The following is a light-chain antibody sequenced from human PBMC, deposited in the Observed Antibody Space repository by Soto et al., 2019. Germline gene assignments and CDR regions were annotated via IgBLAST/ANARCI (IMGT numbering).Light chain of an antibody. V-gene: IGKV3-11*01. CDR3: QLRSNWPPMYT. CDR1: QSISTY. J-gene: IGKJ2*01. CDR2: DAS. Sequence: EIMLTQSPATLSLSPGERATLSCRASQSISTYLAWYQQKPGQAPRLLIYDASNRATGIPARFSGSGSGTDFILTISSLEPEDFAVYYCQLRSNWPPMYTFGQGTKLEIK.